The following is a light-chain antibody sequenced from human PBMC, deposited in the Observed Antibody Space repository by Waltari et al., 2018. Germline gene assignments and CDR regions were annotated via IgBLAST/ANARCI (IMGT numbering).Light chain of an antibody. CDR1: SGHSTYA. Sequence: QVALTQLPSASASLGASVKLTCTLSSGHSTYAIAWHQQQPEKGPRYLMRVNSAGSHSKGEGIPDRFSGSSSGAERYLTISSLQSEDEADYYCQTWGTGIRVFGGGTKLTVL. CDR3: QTWGTGIRV. CDR2: VNSAGSH. J-gene: IGLJ3*02. V-gene: IGLV4-69*01.